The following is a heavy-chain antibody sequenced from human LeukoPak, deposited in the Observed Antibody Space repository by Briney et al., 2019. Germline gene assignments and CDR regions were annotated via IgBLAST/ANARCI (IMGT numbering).Heavy chain of an antibody. J-gene: IGHJ4*02. CDR2: ISGSGGSA. Sequence: PGGSLRLSCAASGFTFTNYAMSWVRQAPGKGLEWVSGISGSGGSAYYADSVKGRFTISRDNSKNTLYLQMNSLRAEDTAVYYCARDSPAYYDYVWGSYRGGGYFDYWGQGTLVTVSS. CDR1: GFTFTNYA. D-gene: IGHD3-16*01. V-gene: IGHV3-23*01. CDR3: ARDSPAYYDYVWGSYRGGGYFDY.